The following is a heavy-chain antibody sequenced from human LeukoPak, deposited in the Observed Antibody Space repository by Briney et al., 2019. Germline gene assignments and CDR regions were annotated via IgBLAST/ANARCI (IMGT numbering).Heavy chain of an antibody. CDR1: GGSISSYY. CDR2: IYYSGST. V-gene: IGHV4-59*01. J-gene: IGHJ4*02. Sequence: SETLSLTCTVSGGSISSYYWSWIRQPPGKGLEWIGYIYYSGSTNYNPSLKSRVTISVDTSKNQFSLKLSSVTAADTAVYYCARGDYDFWSGYPTYFDYWGQGTLVTVSS. CDR3: ARGDYDFWSGYPTYFDY. D-gene: IGHD3-3*01.